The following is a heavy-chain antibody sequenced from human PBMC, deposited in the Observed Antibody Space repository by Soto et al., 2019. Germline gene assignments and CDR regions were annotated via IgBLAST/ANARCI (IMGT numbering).Heavy chain of an antibody. CDR1: GFTFNNYA. CDR2: ISYDGGDK. J-gene: IGHJ4*02. Sequence: QVQLVESGGGVVQPGRSLRLSCAASGFTFNNYAMHWVRQAPGKGLEWMAFISYDGGDKYYGDSVKGRFTISRDKSRNTLYLQMNSLRPEDTAVYYCAKDSSEGYFDYWGQGSLVTVSS. V-gene: IGHV3-30*18. CDR3: AKDSSEGYFDY.